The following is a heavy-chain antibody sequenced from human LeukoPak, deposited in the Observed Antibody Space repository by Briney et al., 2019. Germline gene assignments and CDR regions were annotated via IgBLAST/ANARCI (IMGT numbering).Heavy chain of an antibody. CDR3: ARDPHQGTPGD. V-gene: IGHV1-69*13. CDR1: GGTFSSYA. CDR2: IIPIFGTA. Sequence: ASVKVSCKASGGTFSSYAISWVRQAPGQGLEWMGGIIPIFGTANYAQKFQGRVTITADESTSAAYMELSSLRSEDTAVYYCARDPHQGTPGDWGQGTLVTVSS. J-gene: IGHJ4*02. D-gene: IGHD1-1*01.